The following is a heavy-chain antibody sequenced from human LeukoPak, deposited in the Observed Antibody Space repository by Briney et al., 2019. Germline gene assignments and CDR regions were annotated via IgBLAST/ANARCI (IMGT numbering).Heavy chain of an antibody. D-gene: IGHD3-9*01. Sequence: GGSLRLSCAASGFTVSNNYMSSVRQAPGKGLEWVSIIYSGGSTYYADSVEGRFTISRDKSKNTLYLQMNTLRAEDTAVYYCARSGSRYFDGTSNWGQGTLVTVSS. CDR1: GFTVSNNY. V-gene: IGHV3-53*01. J-gene: IGHJ1*01. CDR2: IYSGGST. CDR3: ARSGSRYFDGTSN.